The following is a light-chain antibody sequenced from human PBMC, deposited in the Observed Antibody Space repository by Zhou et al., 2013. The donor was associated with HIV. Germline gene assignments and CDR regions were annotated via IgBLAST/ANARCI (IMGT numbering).Light chain of an antibody. V-gene: IGKV3-20*01. J-gene: IGKJ1*01. Sequence: DIVLTQSPGTLSLSPGDRATLSCRASQSVNSGSLAWYQQIPHQAPRLIIYATSTRATGIPDRFSGSGSGTDFTLTINRLQPEDFAIYYCQQYGSSPRTFGPGTRLEIK. CDR2: ATS. CDR1: QSVNSGS. CDR3: QQYGSSPRT.